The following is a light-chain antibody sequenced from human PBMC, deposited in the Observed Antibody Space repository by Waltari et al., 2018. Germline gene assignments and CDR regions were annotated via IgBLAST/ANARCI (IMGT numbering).Light chain of an antibody. CDR1: QTVLYSSNNKNY. CDR3: QQYYNTPLT. Sequence: IVMTQSPDSLAVSLGETATINCKSSQTVLYSSNNKNYLAWYQQKPRQPPKLLIYWASTRESGVPDRFSGSGSGTDFTLTISSLQAEDVAVYYCQQYYNTPLTFGGGTKVEIK. J-gene: IGKJ4*01. V-gene: IGKV4-1*01. CDR2: WAS.